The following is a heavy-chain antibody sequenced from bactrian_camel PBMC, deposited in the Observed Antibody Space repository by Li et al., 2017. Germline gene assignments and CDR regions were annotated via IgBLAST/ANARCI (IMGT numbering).Heavy chain of an antibody. V-gene: IGHV3S54*01. D-gene: IGHD1*01. CDR1: RYFAC. J-gene: IGHJ4*01. CDR2: ISPGSGRR. Sequence: VQLVESGGGSVQAGGSVRLSCVASRYFACMGWVRQAPGKEREGVAAISPGSGRRYYAASVNGRFTISQDNAKSTLYLQMNSLKPEDTAMYYCAATKDSACLFRSLSSPKTFDYWAQGTQVTVS. CDR3: AATKDSACLFRSLSSPKTFDY.